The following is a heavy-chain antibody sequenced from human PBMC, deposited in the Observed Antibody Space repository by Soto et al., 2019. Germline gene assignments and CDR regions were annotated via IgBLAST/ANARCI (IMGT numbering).Heavy chain of an antibody. Sequence: QVQLQESGPGLVKPSETLSLTCTVSGDSISSYYWSWIRQPPGKGLEWIGYIYYSGSTNYNPSLKSRVTISVDTSKNQFSLKLSSVTAADTAVYYCARQAHGRFDYWGQGTLVTVSS. CDR2: IYYSGST. CDR1: GDSISSYY. V-gene: IGHV4-59*08. J-gene: IGHJ4*02. CDR3: ARQAHGRFDY.